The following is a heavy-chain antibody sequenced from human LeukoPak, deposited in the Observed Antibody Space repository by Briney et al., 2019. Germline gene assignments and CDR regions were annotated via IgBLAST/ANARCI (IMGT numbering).Heavy chain of an antibody. D-gene: IGHD3-9*01. J-gene: IGHJ5*02. CDR2: ISSSSSTI. Sequence: PGGSLRLSCAASGFTFSDYYMSWIRQAPGKGLEWVSYISSSSSTIYYADSVKGRFTIFRDNAKNSLYLQMNSLRAEDTAVYYCAGAGSYYDILTGQNWFAPGGQGPLVTVSS. CDR3: AGAGSYYDILTGQNWFAP. V-gene: IGHV3-11*04. CDR1: GFTFSDYY.